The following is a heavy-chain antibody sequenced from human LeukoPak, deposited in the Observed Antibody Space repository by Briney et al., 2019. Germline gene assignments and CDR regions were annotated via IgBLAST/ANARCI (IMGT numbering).Heavy chain of an antibody. Sequence: GGSLRLSCAASGFTFSDYYMSWIRQAPGKGLEWLSYIYGIDSTISYAASVKGRFTISRDNAKNSLYLQMNSLRAEDTAVYYCARDAYYYDSSSYYRNAFDIWGQGTEVTVSS. CDR2: IYGIDSTI. CDR3: ARDAYYYDSSSYYRNAFDI. D-gene: IGHD3-22*01. J-gene: IGHJ3*02. CDR1: GFTFSDYY. V-gene: IGHV3-11*01.